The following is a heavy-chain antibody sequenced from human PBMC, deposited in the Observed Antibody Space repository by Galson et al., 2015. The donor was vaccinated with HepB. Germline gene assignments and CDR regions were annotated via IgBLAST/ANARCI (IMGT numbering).Heavy chain of an antibody. CDR2: ISYDGSNK. D-gene: IGHD3-10*01. V-gene: IGHV3-30*04. J-gene: IGHJ4*02. Sequence: SLRLSCAASGFTFSSYAMHWVRQAPGKGLEWVAVISYDGSNKYYADSVKGRFTISRDNSKNTLYLQMNSLRAEDTAVYYCASTPMVRGSDFDYWGQGTLVTVSS. CDR3: ASTPMVRGSDFDY. CDR1: GFTFSSYA.